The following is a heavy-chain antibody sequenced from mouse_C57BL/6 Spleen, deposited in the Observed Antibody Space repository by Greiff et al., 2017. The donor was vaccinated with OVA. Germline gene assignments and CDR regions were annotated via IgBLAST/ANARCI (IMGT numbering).Heavy chain of an antibody. J-gene: IGHJ1*03. D-gene: IGHD1-1*01. CDR2: ISPNYGTS. CDR1: GYSFTDYN. V-gene: IGHV1-39*01. CDR3: ERRPATVVAIRDFDV. Sequence: VQLQQSGPELVKPGASVTISCTASGYSFTDYNMNWVQQSNGKSLEWIGVISPNYGTSSSNQKFTGKATLTVDQSSRTAFIHLNRQASEDSAVFYCERRPATVVAIRDFDVWGKGTTVTVSS.